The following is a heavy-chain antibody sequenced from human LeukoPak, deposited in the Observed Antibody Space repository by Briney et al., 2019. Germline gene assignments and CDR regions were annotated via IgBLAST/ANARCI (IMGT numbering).Heavy chain of an antibody. Sequence: SETLSLTCTVSGGSISSGSYYWSWIRQPAGKGLEWIGRIYTSGSTNYNSSLKSRVTISVDTSKNQFSLKLSSVTAADTAVYYCARDSGQYWYFDLWGRGTLVTVSS. CDR2: IYTSGST. CDR3: ARDSGQYWYFDL. J-gene: IGHJ2*01. CDR1: GGSISSGSYY. D-gene: IGHD1-14*01. V-gene: IGHV4-61*02.